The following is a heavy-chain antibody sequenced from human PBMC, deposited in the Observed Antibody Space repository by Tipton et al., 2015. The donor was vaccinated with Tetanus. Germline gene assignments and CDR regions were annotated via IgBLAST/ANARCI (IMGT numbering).Heavy chain of an antibody. Sequence: SLRLSCAGSGYSFSDYYMSWIRQAPGKGLEWVAYINGSGDFTSYADSVKGRFTISRDNGKNLLYLQMNSLRVEDTAVYYCARDPHTIRTGNHRGFDYWGQGTKVTVSS. J-gene: IGHJ4*02. D-gene: IGHD3-10*01. CDR2: INGSGDFT. V-gene: IGHV3-11*05. CDR1: GYSFSDYY. CDR3: ARDPHTIRTGNHRGFDY.